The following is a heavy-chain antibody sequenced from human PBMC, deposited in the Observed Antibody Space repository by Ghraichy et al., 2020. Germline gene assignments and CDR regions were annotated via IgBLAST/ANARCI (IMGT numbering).Heavy chain of an antibody. D-gene: IGHD2-2*02. Sequence: GGSLRLSFAASGFTFSSYALHWVRQAPGKGLEWVAFISYDGSNKYYPDSVKGRFTISRDNSKNTLYLQVNSLRAEDTAVYYCARDGKGCSSTSCYSDCWGQGTLVTVSS. J-gene: IGHJ4*02. CDR2: ISYDGSNK. CDR1: GFTFSSYA. CDR3: ARDGKGCSSTSCYSDC. V-gene: IGHV3-30*04.